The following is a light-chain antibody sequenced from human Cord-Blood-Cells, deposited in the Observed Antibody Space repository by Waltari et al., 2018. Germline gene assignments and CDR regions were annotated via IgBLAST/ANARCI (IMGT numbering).Light chain of an antibody. CDR3: QQRSNWPLFT. J-gene: IGKJ3*01. V-gene: IGKV3-11*01. CDR1: QSVSSY. CDR2: DAS. Sequence: EIEFPPSPATLSFSPAYRVTLSCRASQSVSSYLAWYQQKPGQAPRLLIYDASNRATGIPARFSGSGSGTDFTLTISSLEPEDFAVYYCQQRSNWPLFTFGPGTKVDIK.